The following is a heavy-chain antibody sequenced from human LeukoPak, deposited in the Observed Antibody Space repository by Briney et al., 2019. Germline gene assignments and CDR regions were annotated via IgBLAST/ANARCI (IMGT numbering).Heavy chain of an antibody. CDR3: VRDLPGEGIDY. Sequence: PGGSLRLSCAASGFTFSSSWMHWVRQAPGKVLVWVSHVNSDGSSTNYADSVKGRFTISRDNAKNTLYLQMNSLRAEDTAVYYCVRDLPGEGIDYWGQGTLVTVSS. J-gene: IGHJ4*02. V-gene: IGHV3-74*01. D-gene: IGHD3-10*01. CDR1: GFTFSSSW. CDR2: VNSDGSST.